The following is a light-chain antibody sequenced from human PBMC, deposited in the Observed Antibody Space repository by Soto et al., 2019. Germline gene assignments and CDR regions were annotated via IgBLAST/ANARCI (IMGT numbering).Light chain of an antibody. CDR1: HNIESW. J-gene: IGKJ1*01. Sequence: IQMTESPSTLSASVGDRVTITCRASHNIESWMSWYQQKPGKAPSLLIFDASTLHSGVPSRFSGSGSGTDFTLTISSLQPDDFATYYCQQFAISTTFGQGSKVDIK. CDR2: DAS. CDR3: QQFAISTT. V-gene: IGKV1-5*01.